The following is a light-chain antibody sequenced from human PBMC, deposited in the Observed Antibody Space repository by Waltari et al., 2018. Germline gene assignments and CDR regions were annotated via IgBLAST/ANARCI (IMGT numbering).Light chain of an antibody. Sequence: QSALTQTASVSGSPGQSITVPCTGTSSDIGTYNYVSWYQQHPDKAPKLMIYDVSSRPSGVSNRFSGSKSGNTASLTISGLQAEDEADYYCDSKSSSSPHVFGTGTKVTVL. CDR1: SSDIGTYNY. CDR2: DVS. V-gene: IGLV2-14*03. J-gene: IGLJ1*01. CDR3: DSKSSSSPHV.